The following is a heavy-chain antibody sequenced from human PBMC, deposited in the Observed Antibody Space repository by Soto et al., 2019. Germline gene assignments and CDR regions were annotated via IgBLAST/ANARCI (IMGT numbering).Heavy chain of an antibody. CDR2: INAGNGNT. V-gene: IGHV1-3*05. CDR3: ARAVAVPADFEY. Sequence: QVQLVQSGAEEKKPGASVKVSCKASGYTFTGYAMHWVRQAPGQRLEWMGWINAGNGNTKYSQKFQVRVTITRDTSASTAYMELSSLRSEDTAVYYCARAVAVPADFEYWGQGTLVTVSS. CDR1: GYTFTGYA. D-gene: IGHD6-19*01. J-gene: IGHJ4*02.